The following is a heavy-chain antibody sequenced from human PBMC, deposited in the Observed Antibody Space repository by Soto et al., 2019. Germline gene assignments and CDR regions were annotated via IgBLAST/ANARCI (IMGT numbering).Heavy chain of an antibody. CDR3: AKEDSSLSYYFDY. V-gene: IGHV3-30*18. Sequence: GGSLSLSCVASALTLSHYGMHWVRQAPGKGLEWVAVVSPDGTQKRYADSLKGRFTISRDNSKDTLYLQIDSLRVEDTAVYFCAKEDSSLSYYFDYWGQGTLVTVSS. D-gene: IGHD5-18*01. J-gene: IGHJ4*02. CDR1: ALTLSHYG. CDR2: VSPDGTQK.